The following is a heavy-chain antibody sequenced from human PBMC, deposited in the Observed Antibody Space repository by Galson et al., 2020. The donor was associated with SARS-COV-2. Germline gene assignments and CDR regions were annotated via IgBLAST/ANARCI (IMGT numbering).Heavy chain of an antibody. CDR3: ARMAGGYGGYDYGGSPFDY. V-gene: IGHV2-70*01. D-gene: IGHD5-12*01. CDR1: GFPLTTSGMG. CDR2: FDWDNDK. Sequence: SGPTLVKPTQTLTLTCTFSGFPLTTSGMGVTWIRQPPGKSLEWLALFDWDNDKYYRTSLQTRLTISGDTSKNQVFLTMTNMDPADTATYYCARMAGGYGGYDYGGSPFDYWGQGTLVTVSS. J-gene: IGHJ4*02.